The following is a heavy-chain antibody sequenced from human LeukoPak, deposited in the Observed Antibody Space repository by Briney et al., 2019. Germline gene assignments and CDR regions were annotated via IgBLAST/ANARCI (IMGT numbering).Heavy chain of an antibody. CDR1: GCTFSSYG. V-gene: IGHV3-30*02. Sequence: GGALRLSCAASGCTFSSYGMHWVRQAPGKGVEGVAFIRYDGRNKYYADSVKGRFTISRDNYKKKLYLQMNSLRAEDTAVYYCAKDRKIVLRYFDWLFDYWGQGTLVTVSS. CDR3: AKDRKIVLRYFDWLFDY. J-gene: IGHJ4*02. CDR2: IRYDGRNK. D-gene: IGHD3-9*01.